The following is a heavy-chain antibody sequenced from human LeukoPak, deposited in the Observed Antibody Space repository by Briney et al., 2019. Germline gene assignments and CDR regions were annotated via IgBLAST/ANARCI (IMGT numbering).Heavy chain of an antibody. D-gene: IGHD2-2*01. J-gene: IGHJ6*02. Sequence: GGSLRLSCAASGFTFSSYGMHWVRQARGKGLERVAVISYDGSNKYYADSVKGRFTISRDNSKNTLYLQMNSLRAEDTAVYYCAKDGPPRYQPPRFGMDVWGQGTTVTVSS. CDR2: ISYDGSNK. CDR3: AKDGPPRYQPPRFGMDV. CDR1: GFTFSSYG. V-gene: IGHV3-30*18.